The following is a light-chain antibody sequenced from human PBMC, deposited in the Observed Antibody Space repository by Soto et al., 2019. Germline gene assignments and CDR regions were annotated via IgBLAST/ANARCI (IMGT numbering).Light chain of an antibody. CDR3: CSYGGAGAYV. Sequence: QSALTQPASVSGSPGQSITISCTGTSRDVGNFNLVSWYQQHPDKAPKLMIYEVTKRPAGVSNRFSAPKSGNTATLTISGLQAEDEAAYYCCSYGGAGAYVFGTGTKVPV. CDR2: EVT. CDR1: SRDVGNFNL. J-gene: IGLJ1*01. V-gene: IGLV2-23*02.